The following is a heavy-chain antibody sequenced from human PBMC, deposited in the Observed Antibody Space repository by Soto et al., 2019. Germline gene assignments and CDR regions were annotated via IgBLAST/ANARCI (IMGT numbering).Heavy chain of an antibody. J-gene: IGHJ4*02. V-gene: IGHV6-1*01. CDR3: ASGGCSGGSCYYFDY. CDR1: GDSVSSNSAA. D-gene: IGHD2-15*01. CDR2: TYYRSKWYN. Sequence: SETLSLTCAISGDSVSSNSAAWNWMRQSPSRGLEWLGRTYYRSKWYNDYAVSVKSRITINPDTSKNQFSLQLNSVTPEDTAVYYCASGGCSGGSCYYFDYWGQGTLVTVSS.